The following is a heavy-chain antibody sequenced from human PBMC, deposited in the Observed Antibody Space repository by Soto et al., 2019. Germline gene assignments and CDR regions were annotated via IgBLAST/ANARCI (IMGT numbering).Heavy chain of an antibody. Sequence: SETLSLTCTVSGGSISSYYWSWIRQPPGKGLEWIGYIYYSGSTHYNPSLESRFHISVDTSKNQFSLKMSAVTAADTAVDYCAREGGVEMATVGPDMAYYFDYWGQGTLVTVSS. CDR2: IYYSGST. D-gene: IGHD5-12*01. V-gene: IGHV4-59*01. CDR1: GGSISSYY. J-gene: IGHJ4*02. CDR3: AREGGVEMATVGPDMAYYFDY.